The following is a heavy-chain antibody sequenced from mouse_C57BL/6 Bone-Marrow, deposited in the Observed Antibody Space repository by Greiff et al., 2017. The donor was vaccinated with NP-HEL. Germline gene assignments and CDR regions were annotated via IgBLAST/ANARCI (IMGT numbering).Heavy chain of an antibody. CDR2: INPYNGGT. J-gene: IGHJ4*01. CDR1: GYTFTDYY. CDR3: ASLCWRGFYAMDY. D-gene: IGHD6-5*01. Sequence: EVQLQQSGPVLVKPGASVKMSCKASGYTFTDYYMNWVKQSHGKSLEWIGVINPYNGGTSYNQKFKGKATLTVDKSSSTAYMELNSLTSEDSAVYYCASLCWRGFYAMDYWGQGTSVTVSS. V-gene: IGHV1-19*01.